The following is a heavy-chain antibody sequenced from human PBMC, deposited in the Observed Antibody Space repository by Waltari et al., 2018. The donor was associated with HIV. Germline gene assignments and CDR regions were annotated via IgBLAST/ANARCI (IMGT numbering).Heavy chain of an antibody. J-gene: IGHJ4*02. CDR3: AGGPKQQLAGDYLDF. Sequence: QVRLQESGPGLVKPSQTLSLTCSVFGVSITSGTYYWTWIRQPAGKGLEWIGRIYTSGSTNYNPSLMSRVSISLHTSRNQFSLKLNTVSAADTALYYCAGGPKQQLAGDYLDFWGRGTLVTVSS. D-gene: IGHD6-13*01. CDR2: IYTSGST. V-gene: IGHV4-61*02. CDR1: GVSITSGTYY.